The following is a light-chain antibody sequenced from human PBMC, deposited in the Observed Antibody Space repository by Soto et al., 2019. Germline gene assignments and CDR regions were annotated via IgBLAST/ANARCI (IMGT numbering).Light chain of an antibody. CDR1: SSDVVGYDY. Sequence: QSALTQPASVSGSPGQSITISCTGTSSDVVGYDYVSWYQQHPGKAPKLMIYDVTNRSSGVSNRFSGSKSGNTASLTISGLQAEDEADYYCISYASINTYVFGTG. J-gene: IGLJ1*01. CDR2: DVT. V-gene: IGLV2-14*01. CDR3: ISYASINTYV.